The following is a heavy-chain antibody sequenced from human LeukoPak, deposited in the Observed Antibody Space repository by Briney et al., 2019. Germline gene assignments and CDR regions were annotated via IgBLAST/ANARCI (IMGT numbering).Heavy chain of an antibody. CDR1: GFTFSSYG. Sequence: GGSLRLSCAASGFTFSSYGMHWVRQAPGKGLEWVAFIRYDGSNKYYADSVKGRFTISRDNSKNTLYLQMNGLRAEDTAVYYCAKDYLWFGELLYYFDSWGQGTLVTVSS. J-gene: IGHJ4*02. V-gene: IGHV3-30*02. D-gene: IGHD3-10*01. CDR3: AKDYLWFGELLYYFDS. CDR2: IRYDGSNK.